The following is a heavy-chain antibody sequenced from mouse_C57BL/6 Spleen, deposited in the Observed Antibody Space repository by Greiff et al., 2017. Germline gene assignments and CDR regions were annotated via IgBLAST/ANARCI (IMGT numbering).Heavy chain of an antibody. J-gene: IGHJ3*01. D-gene: IGHD1-1*01. V-gene: IGHV1-39*01. CDR3: ARVDYGSSFSWFAY. Sequence: VQLQQSGPELVKPGASVKISCKASGYSFTDYNMNWVQPSNGKSLEWIGVINPNYGTTSYNQKFKGKATLTVDQSSSTAYMQLNSLTSEDSAVYYCARVDYGSSFSWFAYWGQGTLVTVSA. CDR2: INPNYGTT. CDR1: GYSFTDYN.